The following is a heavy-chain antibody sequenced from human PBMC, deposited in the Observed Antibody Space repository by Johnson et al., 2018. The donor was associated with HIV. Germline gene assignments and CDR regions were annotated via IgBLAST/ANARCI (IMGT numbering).Heavy chain of an antibody. Sequence: QMQLVESGGGVVQPGRSLRLSCAASGFTFTTYAMHWVRQAPGKGLEWVAVISYDGSNKYYADSVQGRFTISRDNSKNTLYLQMNSLRAEDTAVYYCARSMTTVTVAFDIWGQGTMVTVSS. J-gene: IGHJ3*02. V-gene: IGHV3-30-3*01. D-gene: IGHD4-17*01. CDR1: GFTFTTYA. CDR2: ISYDGSNK. CDR3: ARSMTTVTVAFDI.